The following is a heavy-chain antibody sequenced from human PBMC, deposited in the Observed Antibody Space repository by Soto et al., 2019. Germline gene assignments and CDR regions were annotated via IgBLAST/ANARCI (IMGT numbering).Heavy chain of an antibody. CDR3: ARTTPGSGYFFDY. CDR2: IYYSGST. J-gene: IGHJ4*02. D-gene: IGHD3-22*01. CDR1: GGSISSSSYY. V-gene: IGHV4-39*07. Sequence: PLETLSLTCTVSGGSISSSSYYWGWIRQPPGKGLEWIGSIYYSGSTYYNPSLKSRVTISVDTSKNQFSLKLSSVTAADTAVYSCARTTPGSGYFFDYWGQGTLVTVSS.